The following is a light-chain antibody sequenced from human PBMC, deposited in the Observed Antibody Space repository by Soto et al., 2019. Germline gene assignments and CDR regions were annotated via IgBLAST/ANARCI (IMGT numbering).Light chain of an antibody. J-gene: IGLJ2*01. CDR1: SSDVGGYNY. CDR3: STNAGSHHLV. CDR2: EVS. Sequence: QSALTQPPSASGSPGQSVTISCTGTSSDVGGYNYVSWYQQHPAKAPKLMMYEVSKRPSGVPDRGSGSKSGNTAALTVSGLQAEDEDDYNCSTNAGSHHLVFGGGTKLTVL. V-gene: IGLV2-8*01.